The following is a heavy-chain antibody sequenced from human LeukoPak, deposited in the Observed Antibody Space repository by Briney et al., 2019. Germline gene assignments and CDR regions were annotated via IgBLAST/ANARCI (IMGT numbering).Heavy chain of an antibody. V-gene: IGHV4-34*01. CDR2: INHSGST. CDR3: ATDESGAIDY. CDR1: GGSFSDYY. Sequence: PSETLSLTCAVYGGSFSDYYWSWIRQPPGKGLEWIGEINHSGSTNYNPSLKSRVTISVDTSKNQFSLKLSSVTAADTAVYYCATDESGAIDYWGQGTLVTVSS. J-gene: IGHJ4*02.